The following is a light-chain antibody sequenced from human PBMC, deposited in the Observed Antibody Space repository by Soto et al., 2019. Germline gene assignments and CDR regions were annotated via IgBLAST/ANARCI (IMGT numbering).Light chain of an antibody. CDR3: QQYTNAYGIL. CDR1: QGVGNKY. V-gene: IGKV3-20*01. Sequence: EIAVTQAPGTLSLSPGERATLSCRASQGVGNKYLAWYQQRPGQAPSLLIYAASSRATGVPDRFSGSGSGTEFNLTISRLEPFDFAVYYCQQYTNAYGILFGQGTRLKI. CDR2: AAS. J-gene: IGKJ5*01.